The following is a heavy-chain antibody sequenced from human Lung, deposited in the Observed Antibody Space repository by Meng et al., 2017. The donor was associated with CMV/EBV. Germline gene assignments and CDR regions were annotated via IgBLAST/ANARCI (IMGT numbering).Heavy chain of an antibody. D-gene: IGHD2-15*01. CDR3: ARVGGCSGGGCYHRLFDY. CDR1: GGSISSGDYY. J-gene: IGHJ4*02. CDR2: IYYTGST. V-gene: IGHV4-30-4*01. Sequence: VQLQGSAPGLVKPSQTLSLTCTVSGGSISSGDYYWSWIRQPPGKGLEWIGYIYYTGSTYYNPSLKSRVIISVDTSKNQFSLKLNSVTAADTAVYYCARVGGCSGGGCYHRLFDYWGQGTLVTVSS.